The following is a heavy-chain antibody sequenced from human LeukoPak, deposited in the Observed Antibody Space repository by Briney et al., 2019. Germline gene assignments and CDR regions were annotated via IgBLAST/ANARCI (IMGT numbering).Heavy chain of an antibody. Sequence: PSETLSLTCTVSGGSISSYYWSWIRQPPGKGLEWIGYIYYSGSTYYNPSLKSRVTISVDRSKNQFSLKLSSVTAADTAVYYCASTDYYGMDVWGQGTTVTVSS. CDR3: ASTDYYGMDV. V-gene: IGHV4-59*12. J-gene: IGHJ6*02. CDR1: GGSISSYY. CDR2: IYYSGST.